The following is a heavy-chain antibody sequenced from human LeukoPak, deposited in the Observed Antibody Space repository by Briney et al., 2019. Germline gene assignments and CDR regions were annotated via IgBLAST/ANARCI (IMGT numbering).Heavy chain of an antibody. Sequence: GRSLRLAWAPAAFTLSSYGTESVRQAPRRRLECVAVIWYDGSNKYYTDSVTGRFPISRDNSKNTLYLQMNSLRAEDTAVYYCARDYCSGGSCYRGWFDPWGQGTLVTVSS. CDR3: ARDYCSGGSCYRGWFDP. D-gene: IGHD2-15*01. CDR1: AFTLSSYG. J-gene: IGHJ5*02. CDR2: IWYDGSNK. V-gene: IGHV3-33*01.